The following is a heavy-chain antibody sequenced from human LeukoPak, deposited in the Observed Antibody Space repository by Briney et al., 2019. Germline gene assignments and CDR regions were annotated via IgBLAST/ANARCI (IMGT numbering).Heavy chain of an antibody. CDR1: GYSFTSYW. CDR2: IYPGDSDT. J-gene: IGHJ4*02. CDR3: ATHRRGSGSYPYYFDY. V-gene: IGHV5-51*01. Sequence: GESLKISCKGSGYSFTSYWIGWVRQMPGKGLEWMGIIYPGDSDTRYSPSFQGQVTISADKSISTAYLQWSSLKASDTAMYYCATHRRGSGSYPYYFDYWGQGTLVTVSS. D-gene: IGHD1-26*01.